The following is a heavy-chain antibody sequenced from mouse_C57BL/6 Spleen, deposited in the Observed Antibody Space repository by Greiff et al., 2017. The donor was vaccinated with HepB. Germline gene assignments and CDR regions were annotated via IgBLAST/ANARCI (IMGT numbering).Heavy chain of an antibody. J-gene: IGHJ2*01. CDR2: IDPETGGT. V-gene: IGHV1-15*01. CDR1: GYTFTDYE. CDR3: TRTSFYYFDC. Sequence: VQLQQSGAELVRPGASVTLSCKASGYTFTDYEMHWVKQTPVHGLEWIGAIDPETGGTAYNQKFKGKAILTADKSSSTAYMELRSLTSEDSAVYYCTRTSFYYFDCWGQGTTLTVSS.